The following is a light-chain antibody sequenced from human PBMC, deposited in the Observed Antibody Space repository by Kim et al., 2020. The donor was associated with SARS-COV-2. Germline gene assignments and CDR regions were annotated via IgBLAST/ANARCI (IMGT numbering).Light chain of an antibody. CDR3: QVWDTPSDHYV. V-gene: IGLV3-21*04. Sequence: SYELTQPHSVSVAPGKTATITCGGNNIGSKSVQWYQQKPGQAPVQVIYDDRDRPSGIPERFSGSNSGNTATLTISRVEAGDEADYFCQVWDTPSDHYVFATGTKVTVL. CDR2: DDR. J-gene: IGLJ1*01. CDR1: NIGSKS.